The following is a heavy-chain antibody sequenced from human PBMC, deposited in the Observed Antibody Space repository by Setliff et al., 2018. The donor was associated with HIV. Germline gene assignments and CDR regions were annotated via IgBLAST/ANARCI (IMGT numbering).Heavy chain of an antibody. CDR2: IYYSGST. Sequence: SETLSLTCTVSGGSISSSSYYWGWIRQPPGKGLEWIGSIYYSGSTYYNPSLKSRVTISVDTSKNQFSLKLSSVTAADTAVYYCARRSSLPGYSGCDWGPGTLVTVSS. D-gene: IGHD5-12*01. J-gene: IGHJ4*02. CDR3: ARRSSLPGYSGCD. CDR1: GGSISSSSYY. V-gene: IGHV4-39*01.